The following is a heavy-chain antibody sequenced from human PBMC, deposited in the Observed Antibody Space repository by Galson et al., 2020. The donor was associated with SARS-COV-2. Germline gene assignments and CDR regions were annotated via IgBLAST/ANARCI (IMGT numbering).Heavy chain of an antibody. CDR2: ISYDGTKR. D-gene: IGHD6-13*01. J-gene: IGHJ5*02. CDR3: ARETDDDTSSWYDH. Sequence: GGSLRLSCRASGFTFSSSAMHWVRQAPGKGLEWVAIISYDGTKRYNLDSVKGRFTISRDNSKNTLYLQMDSLTTEDTAVYYCARETDDDTSSWYDHWGQGTLVTVSS. V-gene: IGHV3-30*04. CDR1: GFTFSSSA.